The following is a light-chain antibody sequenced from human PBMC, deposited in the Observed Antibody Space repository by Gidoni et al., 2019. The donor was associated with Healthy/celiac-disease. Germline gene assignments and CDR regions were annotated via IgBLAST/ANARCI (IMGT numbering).Light chain of an antibody. CDR2: WAS. CDR3: QQYYSTLLFT. V-gene: IGKV4-1*01. Sequence: DIVMTQSPDSLAVSLGERDTINCKSSQSVLYSSNNKNYLAWYQQKPGQPPKLLIYWASTRESGVPDRFSGSGSGTDFTLTISSLQAEDVAVYYCQQYYSTLLFTFGPGTKVDIK. J-gene: IGKJ3*01. CDR1: QSVLYSSNNKNY.